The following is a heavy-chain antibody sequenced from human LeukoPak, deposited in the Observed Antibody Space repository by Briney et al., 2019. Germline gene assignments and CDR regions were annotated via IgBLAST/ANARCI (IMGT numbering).Heavy chain of an antibody. CDR1: GFSFSRYW. CDR2: IYSDEMTA. Sequence: GGSLRLSCAASGFSFSRYWMHWVRQAPGKGLMWVSRIYSDEMTATYADSVKGRFTTSRDNAKNSLYLQMNSLRAEDTAVYYCARGSSGWYYFDYWGQGTLVTVSS. V-gene: IGHV3-74*03. J-gene: IGHJ4*02. CDR3: ARGSSGWYYFDY. D-gene: IGHD6-19*01.